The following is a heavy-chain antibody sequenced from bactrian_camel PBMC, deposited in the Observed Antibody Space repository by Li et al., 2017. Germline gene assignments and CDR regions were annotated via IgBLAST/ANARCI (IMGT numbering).Heavy chain of an antibody. V-gene: IGHV3-2*01. CDR1: GYDYSRYC. Sequence: QLVESGGGSVQAGGSLRLSCVGSGYDYSRYCMGWFRQAPGKEREKVASIVRVDTAAYAAYADSVEGRFTISKGGAKNTVYLQMNKLEPEDTAQYYCAAGNGGWFGGSWTSVAEYDYWGQGTQVTVS. CDR3: AAGNGGWFGGSWTSVAEYDY. J-gene: IGHJ4*01. D-gene: IGHD6*01. CDR2: IVRVDTAAYA.